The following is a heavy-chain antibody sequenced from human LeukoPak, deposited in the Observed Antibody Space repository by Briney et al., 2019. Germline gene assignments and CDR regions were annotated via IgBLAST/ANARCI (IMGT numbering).Heavy chain of an antibody. Sequence: GGSLRLSCAASGFTFTSYGISWVRQAPGQGLEWMGWISAYNGNTNYAQKLQGRVTMTTDTSSSTAYMELRSLRSDDTAVYYCVYSSSWYWSFDYWGQGTLVTVSS. CDR1: GFTFTSYG. J-gene: IGHJ4*02. D-gene: IGHD6-13*01. V-gene: IGHV1-18*01. CDR2: ISAYNGNT. CDR3: VYSSSWYWSFDY.